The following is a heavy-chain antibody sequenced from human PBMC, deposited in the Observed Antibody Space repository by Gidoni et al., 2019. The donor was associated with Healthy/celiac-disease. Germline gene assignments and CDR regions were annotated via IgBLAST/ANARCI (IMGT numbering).Heavy chain of an antibody. CDR3: TTLHYYYYMDV. J-gene: IGHJ6*03. Sequence: EVQLVESVGGLVKPGGSLRLSCPASGVTFSNAWMSWVRQAQGKGLEWVGRIKSKTDGGTTDYAAPVKGRFTISRDDSKNTLYRQMNSLKTEDTAVYYCTTLHYYYYMDVWGKGTTVTVSS. V-gene: IGHV3-15*01. CDR1: GVTFSNAW. CDR2: IKSKTDGGTT.